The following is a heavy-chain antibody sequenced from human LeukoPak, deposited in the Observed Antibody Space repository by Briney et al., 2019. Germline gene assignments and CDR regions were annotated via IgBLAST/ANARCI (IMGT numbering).Heavy chain of an antibody. Sequence: PSETLSLTCTVSGGSISYYYWSWIRQPAGKGLKWIGRIYTSGSTNYNPSLKSRVTMSVDTSKNQFSLKLNSVTAADTAVYYCARDEGWYFDLWGRGALVTVSS. CDR2: IYTSGST. CDR1: GGSISYYY. J-gene: IGHJ2*01. V-gene: IGHV4-4*07. CDR3: ARDEGWYFDL.